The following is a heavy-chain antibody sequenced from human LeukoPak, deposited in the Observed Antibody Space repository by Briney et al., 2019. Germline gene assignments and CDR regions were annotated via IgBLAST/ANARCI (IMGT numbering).Heavy chain of an antibody. D-gene: IGHD4-17*01. CDR1: GFTFSSYS. Sequence: GGSLRLTCAASGFTFSSYSMNWVRQAPGKGLEWVSSISSSSSYIYYADSVKGRFTISRDNAKNSLYLQMNSLRAEDTAVYYCARPVGDYDHYWGQGTLVTVSS. CDR2: ISSSSSYI. CDR3: ARPVGDYDHY. V-gene: IGHV3-21*01. J-gene: IGHJ4*02.